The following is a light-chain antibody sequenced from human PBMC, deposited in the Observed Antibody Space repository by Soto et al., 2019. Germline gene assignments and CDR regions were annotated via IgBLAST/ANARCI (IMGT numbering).Light chain of an antibody. J-gene: IGKJ1*01. V-gene: IGKV1-39*01. Sequence: DIQMTQSPSSLSASVGDRVTITCRASQTISSFLNWYQQRPGKAPNLLIFHASNLQSGFPSRFSGSGSGTDFTLTISSLQPEDFAIYYCEQSPNIPWPFGQGTKVEI. CDR2: HAS. CDR3: EQSPNIPWP. CDR1: QTISSF.